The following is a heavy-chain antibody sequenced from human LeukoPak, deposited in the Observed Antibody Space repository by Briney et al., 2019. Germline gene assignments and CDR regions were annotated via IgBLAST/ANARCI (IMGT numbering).Heavy chain of an antibody. D-gene: IGHD3-3*01. CDR2: IYYSGST. Sequence: PSETLSLTCTVSGGSISSGDYYWSWIRQPPGKGLEWIGYIYYSGSTYYNPSLKSRVTISVDTSKNQFSLKLSSVTAADTAVYYCARTPTIFGVVIKMGDYYFDYWGQGTLVTVSS. CDR1: GGSISSGDYY. J-gene: IGHJ4*02. V-gene: IGHV4-30-4*08. CDR3: ARTPTIFGVVIKMGDYYFDY.